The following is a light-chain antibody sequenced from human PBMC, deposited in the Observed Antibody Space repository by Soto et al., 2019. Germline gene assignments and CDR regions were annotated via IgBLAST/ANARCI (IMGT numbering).Light chain of an antibody. Sequence: DIQTTQSPSSLSASVGDRVTITCRASQSINSYLNWHQQKPGKAPKLLIYAASSLQSGVPSRFSGSGSGTDFTLTISSLQPEDFATYYCQQSYSTPWTFGQGTKVDIK. V-gene: IGKV1-39*01. CDR1: QSINSY. CDR3: QQSYSTPWT. J-gene: IGKJ1*01. CDR2: AAS.